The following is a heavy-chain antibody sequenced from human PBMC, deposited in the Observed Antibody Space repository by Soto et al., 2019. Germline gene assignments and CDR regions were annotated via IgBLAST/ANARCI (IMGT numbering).Heavy chain of an antibody. CDR2: ISAYNGNT. J-gene: IGHJ6*02. CDR1: GYTFTSYG. D-gene: IGHD6-25*01. CDR3: ARRRGNSASWRLGYYGMDV. Sequence: QVQLVQSGAEVKKPGASVKVSCKASGYTFTSYGISWVRQAPGQGLEWMGWISAYNGNTNYAQKLQGRVTMTTDTPTSTAYMELRSLRADDTAVYYCARRRGNSASWRLGYYGMDVWGQGTTVTVSS. V-gene: IGHV1-18*01.